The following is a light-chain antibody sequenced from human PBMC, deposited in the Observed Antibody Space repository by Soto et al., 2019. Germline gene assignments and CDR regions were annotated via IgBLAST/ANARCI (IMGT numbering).Light chain of an antibody. CDR1: QSVSNY. CDR2: NAS. J-gene: IGKJ4*01. V-gene: IGKV3-11*01. Sequence: EIVLTQSPATLYLSPGDRATLSCRASQSVSNYLAWYQQKPGQAPRLLIYNASNRATGIPARFSGSGSGTDVTLTISGLEPEDFAVYYCQQRSSWLTFGGGTKVEIK. CDR3: QQRSSWLT.